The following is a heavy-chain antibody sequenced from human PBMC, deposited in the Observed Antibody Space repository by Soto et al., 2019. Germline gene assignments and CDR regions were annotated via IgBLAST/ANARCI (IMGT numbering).Heavy chain of an antibody. CDR3: ASNSKLRGYFAY. CDR2: FYHSGTP. Sequence: SETLSLTCAVSGYSITSGYYWGWVRQSPGKGLDWIGTFYHSGTPYYNPSLQSRVTISLDRSKNQFSLMLSSVTAADTAVYFWASNSKLRGYFAYWGPGALVTVSS. CDR1: GYSITSGYY. J-gene: IGHJ4*02. V-gene: IGHV4-38-2*01. D-gene: IGHD3-10*01.